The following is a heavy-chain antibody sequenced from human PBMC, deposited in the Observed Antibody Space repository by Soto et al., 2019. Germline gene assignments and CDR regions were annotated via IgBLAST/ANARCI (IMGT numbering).Heavy chain of an antibody. V-gene: IGHV4-38-2*01. Sequence: SETLSLTCAVSNYSISSGYYWGWIRQPPEKGLEYIGSIFHTGSTYYNPSLKSRVIISVDTSKNQFSLRLNSVTAADTAVYFCARVEAAKCSAHRGQGTLVPVSP. D-gene: IGHD2-15*01. CDR1: NYSISSGYY. CDR2: IFHTGST. J-gene: IGHJ4*02. CDR3: ARVEAAKCSAH.